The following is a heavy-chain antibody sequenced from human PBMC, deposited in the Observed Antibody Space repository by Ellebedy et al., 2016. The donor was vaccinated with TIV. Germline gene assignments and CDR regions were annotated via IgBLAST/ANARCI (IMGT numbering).Heavy chain of an antibody. Sequence: AASVKVSCKASGYTFTTYAMHWVRQAPGQGLEWMGRINTGNGNTKYSQKFQGRVTITRETSTYTAYMELSSLRSEDTAIYYCARATTHSGSYWPLGYWGQGTLVTVSS. CDR1: GYTFTTYA. CDR3: ARATTHSGSYWPLGY. J-gene: IGHJ4*02. V-gene: IGHV1-3*04. CDR2: INTGNGNT. D-gene: IGHD1-26*01.